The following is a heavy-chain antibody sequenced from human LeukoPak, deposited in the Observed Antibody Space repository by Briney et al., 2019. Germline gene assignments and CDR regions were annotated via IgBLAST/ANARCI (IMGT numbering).Heavy chain of an antibody. CDR3: ARGGLGSWTFDS. D-gene: IGHD1-26*01. V-gene: IGHV3-48*04. J-gene: IGHJ4*02. Sequence: GSLRLSCAASGFIFSSYSMNWARQAPGKGLEWISYISSSGSTISYTDSVKGRFTISRDSANYSLYLQMNSLRVEDTAVYYCARGGLGSWTFDSWGQGTLVTVSS. CDR2: ISSSGSTI. CDR1: GFIFSSYS.